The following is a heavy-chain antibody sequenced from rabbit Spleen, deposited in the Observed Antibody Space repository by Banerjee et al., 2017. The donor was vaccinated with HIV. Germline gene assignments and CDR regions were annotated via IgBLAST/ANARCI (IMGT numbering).Heavy chain of an antibody. CDR3: SRDTSSSFSSYGMDL. V-gene: IGHV1S45*01. D-gene: IGHD1-1*01. Sequence: QEKLEESGGGLAKPEGSLTLTCTASGFSFSSSYCIRWVRPAPGKGLEWIACIESGSSGFTYFASWAKGRFTISKTSSTTVTLHMTSLTAADTATYFCSRDTSSSFSSYGMDLWGPGTLVTVS. CDR1: GFSFSSSYC. CDR2: IESGSSGFT. J-gene: IGHJ6*01.